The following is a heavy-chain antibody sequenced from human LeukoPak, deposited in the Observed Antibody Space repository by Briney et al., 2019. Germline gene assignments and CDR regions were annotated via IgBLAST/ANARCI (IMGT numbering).Heavy chain of an antibody. Sequence: GGSLRLSCAASGFTFSDYYMTWVRQAPGKGLEWVSYISSSGVTKNYADSVKGRFTISRDNAEKSLYLQMSSLRAEDTAVYYCARLGIITAAGSNDYWGQGTLVTVSS. CDR2: ISSSGVTK. D-gene: IGHD6-13*01. V-gene: IGHV3-11*01. CDR3: ARLGIITAAGSNDY. J-gene: IGHJ4*02. CDR1: GFTFSDYY.